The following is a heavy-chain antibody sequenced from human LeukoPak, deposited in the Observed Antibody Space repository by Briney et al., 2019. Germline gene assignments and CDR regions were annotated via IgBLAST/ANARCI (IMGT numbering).Heavy chain of an antibody. V-gene: IGHV4-39*02. CDR3: ARHLGTHRYSAFDI. CDR1: DGSIRSSSFY. Sequence: SETLSLTCTVSDGSIRSSSFYWGWIRQPPGKGLEWIGSVYYSGTTYYNPSLKGRVTLSVDTSKNHFSLHLSSVTAADTAVYYCARHLGTHRYSAFDIWGRGTMVTVSS. CDR2: VYYSGTT. J-gene: IGHJ3*02. D-gene: IGHD3-16*02.